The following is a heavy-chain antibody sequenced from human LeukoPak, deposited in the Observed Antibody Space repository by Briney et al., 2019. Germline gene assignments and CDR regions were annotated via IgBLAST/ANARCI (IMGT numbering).Heavy chain of an antibody. V-gene: IGHV3-30-3*01. CDR3: ARDHYFDISGYLDY. D-gene: IGHD3-22*01. J-gene: IGHJ4*02. CDR1: GFTFSSYD. Sequence: GGSLRLSCAASGFTFSSYDMHWVRQAPGKGLEWLAVISYDGTKQYFADSVKGRFTISRDNVKNSLYLEMNSLRVEDSAVYYCARDHYFDISGYLDYWGQGTPVTVSS. CDR2: ISYDGTKQ.